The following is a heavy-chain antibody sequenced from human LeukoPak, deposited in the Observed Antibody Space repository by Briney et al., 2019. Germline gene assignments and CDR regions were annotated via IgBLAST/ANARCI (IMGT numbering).Heavy chain of an antibody. Sequence: ASVKVSCKASGYTFTSYGISWVRQAPGQGLEWMGWISAYNGNTNYAQKLQGRVTMTTDTSTSTAYMELRSLRSDDTAVYYCAREDYYDSSGYYYELEFDYWGQGTLVTVSS. CDR1: GYTFTSYG. D-gene: IGHD3-22*01. V-gene: IGHV1-18*01. CDR2: ISAYNGNT. J-gene: IGHJ4*02. CDR3: AREDYYDSSGYYYELEFDY.